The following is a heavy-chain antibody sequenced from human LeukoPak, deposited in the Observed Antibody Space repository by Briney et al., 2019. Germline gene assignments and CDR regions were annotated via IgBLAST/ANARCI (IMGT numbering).Heavy chain of an antibody. V-gene: IGHV7-4-1*02. CDR3: ATHGGNSIRDHYYYYMDV. J-gene: IGHJ6*03. CDR1: GYTFTSYA. Sequence: ASVKVSCKASGYTFTSYAMNWVRQAPGQGLEWMGWINTNTGNPTYAQGFTGRFVFSLDTSVSTAYLQISSLKAEDTAVYYCATHGGNSIRDHYYYYMDVWGKGTTVIVSS. D-gene: IGHD4-23*01. CDR2: INTNTGNP.